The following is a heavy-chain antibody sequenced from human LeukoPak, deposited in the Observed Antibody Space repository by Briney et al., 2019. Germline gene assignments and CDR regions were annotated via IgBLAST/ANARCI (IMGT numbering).Heavy chain of an antibody. D-gene: IGHD4-11*01. V-gene: IGHV3-23*01. CDR1: GFTFSSYA. CDR2: ISGSSGST. Sequence: PGGSLRLSCAASGFTFSSYAMSWVRQAPGKGLEWVSAISGSSGSTHYADSVKGRFTISRDNSKNTLYLQMNSLRAEDTAVYYCAKDQRGTVTTKYYFDYWGQGTLVTVSS. J-gene: IGHJ4*02. CDR3: AKDQRGTVTTKYYFDY.